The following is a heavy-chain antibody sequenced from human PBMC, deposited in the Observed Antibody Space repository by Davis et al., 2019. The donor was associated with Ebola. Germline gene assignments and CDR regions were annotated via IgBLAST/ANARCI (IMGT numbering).Heavy chain of an antibody. D-gene: IGHD2-15*01. V-gene: IGHV3-33*01. CDR3: AIPDCSGANCYSVYIKN. J-gene: IGHJ4*02. CDR1: GFNFRSYG. CDR2: IWYDGSRK. Sequence: PGGSLRLSCAASGFNFRSYGMHWVRQAPDKGLEWVAVIWYDGSRKYYGDSVKGRFTISRDNSNNLLYLQMNSLRAEDTAAYYCAIPDCSGANCYSVYIKNWGQGTLVTVSS.